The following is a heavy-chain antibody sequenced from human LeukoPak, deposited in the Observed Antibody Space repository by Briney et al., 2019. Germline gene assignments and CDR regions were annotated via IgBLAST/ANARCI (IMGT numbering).Heavy chain of an antibody. D-gene: IGHD1-1*01. CDR1: GFTFSSYW. V-gene: IGHV3-7*03. Sequence: GGSLRLSCAASGFTFSSYWMSWVRQAPGKGLEWVANIKQDGSEKYYVDSVKGRFTISRDNSKNTLYLQMNSLRAEDTAVYYCARDATGTFFDPWGQGTLVTVSS. J-gene: IGHJ5*02. CDR3: ARDATGTFFDP. CDR2: IKQDGSEK.